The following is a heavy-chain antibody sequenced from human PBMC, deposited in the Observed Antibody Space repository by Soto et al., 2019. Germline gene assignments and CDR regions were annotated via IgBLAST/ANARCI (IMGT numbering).Heavy chain of an antibody. CDR3: AISYYHFSSGYYPY. J-gene: IGHJ4*02. V-gene: IGHV3-7*01. Sequence: GGSLRLSCAASGFTFSSYWMSWVRQAPGKGLEWVANIKQDRSEKYYVDSVKGRFTISRDKAKNSLYLQMNSLRAEDTAVYYCAISYYHFSSGYYPYWGQATLVTLS. D-gene: IGHD3-3*01. CDR1: GFTFSSYW. CDR2: IKQDRSEK.